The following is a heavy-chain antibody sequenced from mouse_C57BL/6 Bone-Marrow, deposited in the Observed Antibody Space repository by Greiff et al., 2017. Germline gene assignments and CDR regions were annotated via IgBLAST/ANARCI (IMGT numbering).Heavy chain of an antibody. V-gene: IGHV2-5*01. CDR1: GFSLTSYG. Sequence: VMLVASGPGLVQPSQSLSITCTVSGFSLTSYGVHWVRQSPGKGLEWLGVIWRGGSTDYNAAFMSRLSITKDNYKSQVFFKMCRLKAEDTAIYYCARGYDGFAYWGQGTLVTVSA. J-gene: IGHJ3*01. CDR2: IWRGGST. D-gene: IGHD2-2*01. CDR3: ARGYDGFAY.